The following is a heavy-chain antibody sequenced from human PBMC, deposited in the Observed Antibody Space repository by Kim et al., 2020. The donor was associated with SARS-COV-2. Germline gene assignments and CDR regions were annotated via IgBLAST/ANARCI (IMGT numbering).Heavy chain of an antibody. CDR2: IWYDGSNK. Sequence: GGSLRLSCAASGFTFSSYGMHWVRQAPGKGLEWVAVIWYDGSNKYYADSVKGRFTISRDNSKNTLYLQMNSLRAEDTAVYYCAKGYTWDYSNYYYYYGMDVWGQETTVTVSS. CDR1: GFTFSSYG. J-gene: IGHJ6*02. CDR3: AKGYTWDYSNYYYYYGMDV. D-gene: IGHD4-4*01. V-gene: IGHV3-33*06.